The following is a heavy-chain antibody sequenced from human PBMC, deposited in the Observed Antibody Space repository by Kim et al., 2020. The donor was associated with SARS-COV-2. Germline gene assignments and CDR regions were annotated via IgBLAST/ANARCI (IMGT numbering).Heavy chain of an antibody. D-gene: IGHD7-27*01. V-gene: IGHV3-30*18. J-gene: IGHJ3*02. CDR1: GFTFSSYG. CDR3: AKDTNWGDEGGAFDI. Sequence: GGSLRLSCAASGFTFSSYGMHWVRQAPGKGLEWVAVISYDGTNKYYADSVKGRFTISRDNSKNTLYLQMNSLRAEDTAVYYCAKDTNWGDEGGAFDIWGQGTMVTVSS. CDR2: ISYDGTNK.